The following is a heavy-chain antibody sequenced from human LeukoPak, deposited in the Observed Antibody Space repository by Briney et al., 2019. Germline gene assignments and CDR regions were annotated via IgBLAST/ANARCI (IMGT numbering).Heavy chain of an antibody. CDR1: GGSFSGYY. J-gene: IGHJ1*01. CDR2: INHSGST. D-gene: IGHD2-21*02. V-gene: IGHV4-34*01. CDR3: ARGPGDCGGDCYSEYFQH. Sequence: PSETLSLTCAVYGGSFSGYYWSWIRQPPGKGLEWIGEINHSGSTNYNPSLKSRVTISVDTSKNQFSLKLSSVTAADTAVYYCARGPGDCGGDCYSEYFQHWGQGTLVTVSS.